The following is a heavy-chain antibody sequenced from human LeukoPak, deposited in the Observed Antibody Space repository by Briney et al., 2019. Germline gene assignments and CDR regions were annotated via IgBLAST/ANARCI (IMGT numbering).Heavy chain of an antibody. CDR2: ISGSGGST. J-gene: IGHJ4*02. CDR3: AKSESGLRLGELSSFDY. D-gene: IGHD3-16*02. Sequence: GGSLRLSCAASGFTFSSYAMSWVRQAPGKGLEWVSAISGSGGSTYYADSVKGRFTISRDNSKNTLYLQMNSLRAEDTAVYYCAKSESGLRLGELSSFDYWGRGTLVTVSS. CDR1: GFTFSSYA. V-gene: IGHV3-23*01.